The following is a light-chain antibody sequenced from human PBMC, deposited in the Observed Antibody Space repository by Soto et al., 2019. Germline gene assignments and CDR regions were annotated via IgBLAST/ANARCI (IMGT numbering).Light chain of an antibody. CDR3: QQRQKWPPLT. CDR1: QSVDIY. Sequence: EVVLTQSPATLSLSPGERATLSCRASQSVDIYLAWYQQKPGQPPRLLIYDTSNRATGVPARFSGSGSGTDFNLTINGLEPEDFAVYYCQQRQKWPPLTFGGGTKVEI. CDR2: DTS. J-gene: IGKJ4*01. V-gene: IGKV3-11*01.